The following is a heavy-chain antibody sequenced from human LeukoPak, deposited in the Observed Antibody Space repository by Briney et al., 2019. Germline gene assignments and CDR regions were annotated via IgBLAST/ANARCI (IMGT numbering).Heavy chain of an antibody. V-gene: IGHV1-2*02. CDR3: AREGDIVATISDY. CDR1: GYTFTGYY. Sequence: GASVKVSCKASGYTFTGYYMHWVRQAPGQGLEWMGWINPNNGGTNYAQKFQGRVTMTRDTSTSTAYMELSRLRSDDTAVYYCAREGDIVATISDYWGQGTLVTVSS. D-gene: IGHD5-12*01. CDR2: INPNNGGT. J-gene: IGHJ4*02.